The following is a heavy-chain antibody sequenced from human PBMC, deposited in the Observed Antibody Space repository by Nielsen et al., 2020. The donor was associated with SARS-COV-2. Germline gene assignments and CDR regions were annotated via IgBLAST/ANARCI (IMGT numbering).Heavy chain of an antibody. CDR2: ITHSGST. CDR3: ARESVTMVRGVRYWFDP. Sequence: GSLRLSCAVYGDSFSGYYWTWIRQPPGKGLEWIGEITHSGSTTYTPSLKSRVTISVDTSKNQFSLKLSSVTAADTAVYYCARESVTMVRGVRYWFDPWGQGTLVTVSS. CDR1: GDSFSGYY. J-gene: IGHJ5*02. D-gene: IGHD3-10*01. V-gene: IGHV4-34*01.